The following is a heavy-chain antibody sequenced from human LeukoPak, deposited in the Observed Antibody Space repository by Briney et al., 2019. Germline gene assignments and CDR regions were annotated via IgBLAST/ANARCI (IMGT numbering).Heavy chain of an antibody. Sequence: SETLSLTCTVSGGSISSSSYYWGWIRQPPGKGLEWIGSIYYSGSTYYNPSLKSRVTISVDTSKNQFSLKLSSVTAADTAVYYCARVVVVITQNHYYYYGMDVWGQGTTVTVSS. CDR2: IYYSGST. CDR3: ARVVVVITQNHYYYYGMDV. J-gene: IGHJ6*02. D-gene: IGHD3-22*01. V-gene: IGHV4-39*07. CDR1: GGSISSSSYY.